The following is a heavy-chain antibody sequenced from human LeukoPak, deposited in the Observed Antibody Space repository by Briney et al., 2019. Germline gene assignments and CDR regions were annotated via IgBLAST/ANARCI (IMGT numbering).Heavy chain of an antibody. CDR1: GFTFSSYW. D-gene: IGHD2-15*01. CDR3: AREISSYYFDY. CDR2: IKQDGSEK. Sequence: GGSLTLSCAASGFTFSSYWKSWVRQAPGKGLEWVANIKQDGSEKYYVDSVKGRFTISRDNAKNSLYLQMNSLRAEDTAVYYCAREISSYYFDYWGQGTLVTVSS. J-gene: IGHJ4*02. V-gene: IGHV3-7*01.